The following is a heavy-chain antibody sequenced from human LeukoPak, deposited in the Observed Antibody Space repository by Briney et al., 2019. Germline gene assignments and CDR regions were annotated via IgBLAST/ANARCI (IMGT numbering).Heavy chain of an antibody. CDR2: INHRRST. V-gene: IGHV4-34*01. D-gene: IGHD3/OR15-3a*01. CDR1: GGSFSGYY. J-gene: IGHJ3*02. Sequence: SETLSLTCAVYGGSFSGYYWTWIRQPPGKGLEWIGEINHRRSTKYSPSLKSRVTISVDTSKNQFSLQLNSVTPEDTAIYYCARGGLISLANTPLGAFDIWGQGTTVSVSS. CDR3: ARGGLISLANTPLGAFDI.